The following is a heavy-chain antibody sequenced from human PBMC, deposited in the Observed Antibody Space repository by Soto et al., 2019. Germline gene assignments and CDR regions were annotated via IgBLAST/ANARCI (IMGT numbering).Heavy chain of an antibody. CDR3: AREPRYCRGGSCSITGDAYDI. V-gene: IGHV3-66*01. J-gene: IGHJ3*02. CDR1: GFIVSSTY. CDR2: ISNGGET. D-gene: IGHD2-15*01. Sequence: EVQLVESGGGLVQPGGSLRLSCAASGFIVSSTYMSWVRQAPGKGLEWVSVISNGGETHYADSVKGRFSLSRDISNNTLHLQMSSLSAEDTAVYYCAREPRYCRGGSCSITGDAYDIWGQGPMVTVSS.